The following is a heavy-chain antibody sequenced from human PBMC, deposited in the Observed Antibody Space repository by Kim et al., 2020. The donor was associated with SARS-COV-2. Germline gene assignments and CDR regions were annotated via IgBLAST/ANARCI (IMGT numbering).Heavy chain of an antibody. CDR2: ISAYSGNT. Sequence: ASVKVSCKASGYTFTNYGISWVRQAPGQGLEWMGWISAYSGNTNYAQNLQGRVTMTTDTSTSTAYMDLRNLRSDDTAVYYCARDTWGQGYGSGSYEGGVWGQGTLVTVSS. V-gene: IGHV1-18*01. J-gene: IGHJ4*02. CDR3: ARDTWGQGYGSGSYEGGV. D-gene: IGHD3-10*01. CDR1: GYTFTNYG.